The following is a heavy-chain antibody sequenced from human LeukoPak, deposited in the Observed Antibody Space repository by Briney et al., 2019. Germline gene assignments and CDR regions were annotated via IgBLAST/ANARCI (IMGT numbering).Heavy chain of an antibody. V-gene: IGHV1-58*02. CDR3: AAAPIEMQQRGFDY. CDR1: GCTFTNSA. CDR2: IVVASGNT. Sequence: GASVKVSCKSSGCTFTNSAMQGVRQARGQRLEWVGWIVVASGNTKYAQKFQERVTITIDMSTSTAYIELSSLRHEDTAVYYCAAAPIEMQQRGFDYWGQGTLVTVSS. D-gene: IGHD5-24*01. J-gene: IGHJ4*02.